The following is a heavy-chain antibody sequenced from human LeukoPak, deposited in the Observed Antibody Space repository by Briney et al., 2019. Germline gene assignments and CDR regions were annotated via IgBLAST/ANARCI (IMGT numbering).Heavy chain of an antibody. D-gene: IGHD3-16*01. CDR3: ARAHMGDFDY. CDR2: ISSSSSYI. CDR1: GFTFSSYS. Sequence: GGSLRLSCAASGFTFSSYSMNWVRQAPGKGLEWVSSISSSSSYIYYADSVKGRFTISRDNAKNSLYLQMNSLRAVDTAVYYCARAHMGDFDYWGQGTLVTVSS. V-gene: IGHV3-21*01. J-gene: IGHJ4*02.